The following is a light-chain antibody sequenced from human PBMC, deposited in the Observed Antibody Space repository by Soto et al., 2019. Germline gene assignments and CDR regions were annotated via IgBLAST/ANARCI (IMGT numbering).Light chain of an antibody. V-gene: IGKV4-1*01. CDR2: LAS. Sequence: DIVMTQSPDSLAVSLGERATINCKSSQSVLSSSDNKNYLAWYQQKPGQPPKLLIYLASTRESGVPDRFSGSGSVRDLTLTISSLQAEDVAVYYCQHYYGSPSFGPGTKVDIK. J-gene: IGKJ3*01. CDR3: QHYYGSPS. CDR1: QSVLSSSDNKNY.